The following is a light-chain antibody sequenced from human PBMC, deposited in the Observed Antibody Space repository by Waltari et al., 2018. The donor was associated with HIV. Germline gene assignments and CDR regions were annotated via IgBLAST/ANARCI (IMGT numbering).Light chain of an antibody. CDR2: LSS. V-gene: IGKV2-28*01. CDR3: MQALQAPVT. J-gene: IGKJ5*01. Sequence: IVMTKSPLALPVTPGEPSPISCRSSQSLLASNGYNFLDWYLQKPGQSPQLLIYLSSNRASGVPDRFSGSGSGTDFTLKISRVEAEDIGVYYCMQALQAPVTFGQGTRLEIK. CDR1: QSLLASNGYNF.